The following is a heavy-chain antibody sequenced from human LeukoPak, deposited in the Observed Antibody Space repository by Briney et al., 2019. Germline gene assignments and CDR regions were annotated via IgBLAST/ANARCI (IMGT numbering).Heavy chain of an antibody. CDR2: IYYSGST. Sequence: SETLSLTCTVSGGSISSYYWSWIRQPPGKGLEWIGYIYYSGSTNYNPSLKSRVTISVDTSKNQCSLKLSSVTAADTAVYYCARRRVGLFDYWGQGTLVTVSS. J-gene: IGHJ4*02. D-gene: IGHD3-10*01. CDR3: ARRRVGLFDY. CDR1: GGSISSYY. V-gene: IGHV4-59*08.